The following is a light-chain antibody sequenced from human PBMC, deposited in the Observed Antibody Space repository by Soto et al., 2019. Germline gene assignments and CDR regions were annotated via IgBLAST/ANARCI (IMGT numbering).Light chain of an antibody. CDR1: QSVSSY. J-gene: IGKJ1*01. CDR2: DAS. Sequence: EIVMTQSPSSLSVSAGERATLSWRASQSVSSYFAWYQQKTGQAPRLLIYDASRRATGIPARFSGSGYGTDFNLAISSLETEDFAVYYCQQRSSWPWTFGQGTKVDIK. CDR3: QQRSSWPWT. V-gene: IGKV3-11*01.